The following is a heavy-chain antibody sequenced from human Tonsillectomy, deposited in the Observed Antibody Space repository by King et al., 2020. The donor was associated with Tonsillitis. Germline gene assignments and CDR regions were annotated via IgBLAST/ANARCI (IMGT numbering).Heavy chain of an antibody. CDR1: GFTFDDYA. J-gene: IGHJ4*02. V-gene: IGHV3-9*01. Sequence: QLVQSGGGLVQPGRSLRLSCAASGFTFDDYAMHWVRQAPGKGLEWVSGISWNSGGIGYADSVKGRFTISRDNAKNSLYLQMNSLRAEDTALYYCAKDMFRGYSYGYWGIVDYWGQGTLVTVSS. CDR2: ISWNSGGI. D-gene: IGHD5-18*01. CDR3: AKDMFRGYSYGYWGIVDY.